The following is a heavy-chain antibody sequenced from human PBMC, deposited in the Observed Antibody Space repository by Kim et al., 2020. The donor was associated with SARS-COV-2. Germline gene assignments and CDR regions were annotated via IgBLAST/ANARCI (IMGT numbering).Heavy chain of an antibody. Sequence: GGSLRLSCAAPGFTFSSYSMNWVRQAPGKGLEWVSSISSSSRNIYYADSVKGRFTISRDNAKNSLYLQMNSLRAEDTAVYYCARDELGTNYGMDVWGQGT. J-gene: IGHJ6*02. CDR1: GFTFSSYS. D-gene: IGHD7-27*01. V-gene: IGHV3-21*01. CDR2: ISSSSRNI. CDR3: ARDELGTNYGMDV.